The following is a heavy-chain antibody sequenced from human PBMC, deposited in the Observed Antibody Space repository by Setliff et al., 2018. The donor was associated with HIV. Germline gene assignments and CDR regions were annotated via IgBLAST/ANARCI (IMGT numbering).Heavy chain of an antibody. CDR2: INHSGST. CDR3: TRHAGRENQLPHTYYYYMDV. Sequence: PSETLSLTCTVYGESFSGYYWTWIRQSPGKGLEWIGEINHSGSTKHNPSLKSRATISVDTSKNQFSLKVTSVTAADTAVYYCTRHAGRENQLPHTYYYYMDVWGKGATVTVSS. J-gene: IGHJ6*03. D-gene: IGHD2-2*01. V-gene: IGHV4-34*04. CDR1: GESFSGYY.